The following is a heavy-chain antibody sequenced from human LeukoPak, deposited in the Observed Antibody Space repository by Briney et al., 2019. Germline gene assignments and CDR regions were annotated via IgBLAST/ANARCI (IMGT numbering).Heavy chain of an antibody. CDR1: GGSISSGGYS. CDR3: ARVGPYDILTGYYRGAYYFDY. J-gene: IGHJ4*02. V-gene: IGHV4-30-2*01. CDR2: IYHSGST. D-gene: IGHD3-9*01. Sequence: SETLSLTCAVSGGSISSGGYSWSWIRQPPGKGLEWIGYIYHSGSTYYNPSLKSRVTISVDTSKNQFSLKLSSVTAADTAVYYCARVGPYDILTGYYRGAYYFDYWGQGTLVTVSS.